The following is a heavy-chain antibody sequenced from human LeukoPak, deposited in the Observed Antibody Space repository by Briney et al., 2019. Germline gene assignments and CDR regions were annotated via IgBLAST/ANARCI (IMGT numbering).Heavy chain of an antibody. CDR1: GDTISRGGYS. CDR2: IHDSWST. D-gene: IGHD3-10*01. CDR3: ARHGNYYGSGSYY. J-gene: IGHJ4*02. Sequence: SETLSLTFAGSGDTISRGGYSWSWLRHTPGTGLEWFAYIHDSWSTYNNPSLKSGLRISIDTSKNQFSLKLNSVTAADTAVYYCARHGNYYGSGSYYWGQGTLVTVSS. V-gene: IGHV4-30-4*07.